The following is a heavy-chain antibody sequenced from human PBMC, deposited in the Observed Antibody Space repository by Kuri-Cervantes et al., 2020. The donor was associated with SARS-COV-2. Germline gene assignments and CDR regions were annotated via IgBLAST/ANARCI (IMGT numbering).Heavy chain of an antibody. Sequence: ASVKVSCKASGYTFTTYYIHWVRQAPGQGLEWVGIINPSGGGTSYAQKFQGRVAVTRDTPTSTVYMELSSLRSEDTAAYYCARDPTTVTTGIGMDVWGKGTTVTVSS. CDR1: GYTFTTYY. CDR2: INPSGGGT. J-gene: IGHJ6*04. V-gene: IGHV1-46*01. D-gene: IGHD4-17*01. CDR3: ARDPTTVTTGIGMDV.